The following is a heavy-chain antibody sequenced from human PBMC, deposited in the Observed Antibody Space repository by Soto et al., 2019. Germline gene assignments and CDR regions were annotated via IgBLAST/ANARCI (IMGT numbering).Heavy chain of an antibody. D-gene: IGHD3-3*01. CDR2: ISGSGGST. V-gene: IGHV3-23*01. CDR1: GFTFGSYA. J-gene: IGHJ3*02. CDR3: AKDGGITIFGVAPDDAFDI. Sequence: PGGSLRLSCAASGFTFGSYAMSWVRQAPGKGLEWGSAISGSGGSTYYADSVKGRFTISRDNSKNTLYLQMNSLRAEDTAVYYCAKDGGITIFGVAPDDAFDIWGQGTMVTVSS.